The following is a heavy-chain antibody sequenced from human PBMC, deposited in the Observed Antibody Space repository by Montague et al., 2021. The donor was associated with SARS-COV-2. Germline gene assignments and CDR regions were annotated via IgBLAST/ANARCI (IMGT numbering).Heavy chain of an antibody. Sequence: SLRLSCAASGFTFSHYSMNWVRQAPGKGLEWVSSIDLNVGFIYYAASVKGRFTISRDNAENSLYLQMNSLRVEDTAVYFCTRDGSRGQQRSGWSDYWGQGTLVTVFS. CDR2: IDLNVGFI. D-gene: IGHD6-13*01. J-gene: IGHJ4*02. CDR3: TRDGSRGQQRSGWSDY. CDR1: GFTFSHYS. V-gene: IGHV3-21*01.